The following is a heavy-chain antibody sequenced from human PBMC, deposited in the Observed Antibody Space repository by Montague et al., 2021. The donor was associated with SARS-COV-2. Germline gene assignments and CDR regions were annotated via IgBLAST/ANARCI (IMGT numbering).Heavy chain of an antibody. V-gene: IGHV4-34*01. CDR1: GGSFSGYY. D-gene: IGHD4-17*01. Sequence: SETLSLTCAVYGGSFSGYYLNWICQPPGKGLELIGEINHSGSTSYNPSXXSRVTIAVDTSKNQVSLKLTSVTAADTAVFYCASSTVNNSPFGFSNKLRSRYDAMDVWGQGTTVAVSS. J-gene: IGHJ6*02. CDR3: ASSTVNNSPFGFSNKLRSRYDAMDV. CDR2: INHSGST.